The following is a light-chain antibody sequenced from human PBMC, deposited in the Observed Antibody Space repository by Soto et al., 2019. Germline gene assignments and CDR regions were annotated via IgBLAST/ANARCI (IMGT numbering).Light chain of an antibody. Sequence: QSALTQPRSVSGSPGQSVTISCTGTSSDDGGYNYVSWYQQHPGKAPKLMIYDVSKRPSGVPDRFSGSKSGNTASLTISGLQAEDEADYYCCSYAGSYKVFGTGTKLTVL. CDR3: CSYAGSYKV. CDR2: DVS. V-gene: IGLV2-11*01. CDR1: SSDDGGYNY. J-gene: IGLJ1*01.